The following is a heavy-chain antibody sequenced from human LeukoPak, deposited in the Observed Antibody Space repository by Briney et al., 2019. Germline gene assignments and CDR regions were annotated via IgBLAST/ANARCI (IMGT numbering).Heavy chain of an antibody. Sequence: ASVTVSCKASGYTFTGDYMHWVRQAPGQGPEWMGWINPNSGGTNYAQKFQGRVTMTRDTSISTAYMELSRLTSGDTAVYYCARAYKAAGTGKWFDPWGQGTLVTVSS. V-gene: IGHV1-2*02. CDR2: INPNSGGT. CDR1: GYTFTGDY. CDR3: ARAYKAAGTGKWFDP. J-gene: IGHJ5*02. D-gene: IGHD6-13*01.